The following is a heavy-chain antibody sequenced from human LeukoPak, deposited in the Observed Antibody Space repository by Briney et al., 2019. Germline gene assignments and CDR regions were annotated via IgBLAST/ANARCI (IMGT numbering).Heavy chain of an antibody. CDR2: MNPNSGNT. Sequence: ASVKVSCKASGYTFTSYDINWVRQATGQGLEWMGWMNPNSGNTGYAQKFQGRVTMTRNTSISTAYMELSSLRSEDTAVYYCARGKNTMVRGVGDAFDIWGQGTMVTVSP. J-gene: IGHJ3*02. CDR3: ARGKNTMVRGVGDAFDI. CDR1: GYTFTSYD. D-gene: IGHD3-10*01. V-gene: IGHV1-8*01.